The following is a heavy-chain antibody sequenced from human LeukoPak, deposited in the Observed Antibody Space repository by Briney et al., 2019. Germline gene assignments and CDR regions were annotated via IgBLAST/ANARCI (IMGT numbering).Heavy chain of an antibody. CDR3: ARVGSSYCSSTSCRTFDY. CDR2: INTDGRTT. D-gene: IGHD2-2*01. CDR1: GFTFSSYW. Sequence: GGSLRLSCAASGFTFSSYWMNWVRQAPGKGLVWVAHINTDGRTTTYADSVKGRFTVSRDNAKNTLYLEMNRLRAEDTAVYYCARVGSSYCSSTSCRTFDYWGQGTLVTVSS. V-gene: IGHV3-74*01. J-gene: IGHJ4*02.